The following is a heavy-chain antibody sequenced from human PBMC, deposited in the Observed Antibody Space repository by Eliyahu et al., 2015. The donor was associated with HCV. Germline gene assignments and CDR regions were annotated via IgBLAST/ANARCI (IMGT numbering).Heavy chain of an antibody. J-gene: IGHJ5*02. CDR1: GYTFPRFR. Sequence: QLMQSGAEVKKPGASVKVSCKASGYTFPRFRVHWVRQAPGQGLEWMGWIDPNSGDTNYAQKFQGRVTMTRDTSITTAYMELTKLTSDDTAVYYCGRGNKSFDPWGQGTLVTVSS. CDR3: GRGNKSFDP. CDR2: IDPNSGDT. V-gene: IGHV1-2*02. D-gene: IGHD2/OR15-2a*01.